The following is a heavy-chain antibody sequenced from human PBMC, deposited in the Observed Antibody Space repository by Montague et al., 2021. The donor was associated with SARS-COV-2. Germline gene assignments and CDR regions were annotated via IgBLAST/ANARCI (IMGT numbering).Heavy chain of an antibody. CDR1: GDSVSHDF. D-gene: IGHD1-26*01. CDR3: VGDPAPSGGGRFYDY. Sequence: SETLSLTCTVSGDSVSHDFWTWIRQPPGKGLEWIGYVYYSRSSSYNPSLMCGVSIAVDTSKNQFSLRLTTVTAADTAIYYCVGDPAPSGGGRFYDYWGQGTLVAVSS. J-gene: IGHJ4*02. CDR2: VYYSRSS. V-gene: IGHV4-59*02.